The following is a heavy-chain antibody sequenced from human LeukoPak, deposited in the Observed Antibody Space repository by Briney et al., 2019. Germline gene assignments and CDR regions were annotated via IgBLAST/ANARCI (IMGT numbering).Heavy chain of an antibody. V-gene: IGHV3-23*01. J-gene: IGHJ4*02. CDR1: GFTFSSYA. D-gene: IGHD3-10*01. CDR3: ATYWFDHPFGY. CDR2: ISGSGGST. Sequence: GGSLRLSCAASGFTFSSYAMSWVRQAPGKGLEWVSAISGSGGSTYYADSVKGRFTISRDNSKNTLYLQMNSLRAEDTAVYYCATYWFDHPFGYWGQGTLVTVSS.